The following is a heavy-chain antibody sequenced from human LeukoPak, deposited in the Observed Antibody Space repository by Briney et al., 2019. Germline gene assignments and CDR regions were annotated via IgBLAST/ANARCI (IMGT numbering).Heavy chain of an antibody. D-gene: IGHD2-2*01. Sequence: GGSLRLSCAASGFTFSSYAISWVRQAPGKGLEWVSAISGSGGSTYYADSVKGRFTISRDNSKNTLYLQMNSLRAEDTAVYYCAKAYCSSTSCRQNYYYYYGMDVWGQGTTVTVSS. CDR2: ISGSGGST. V-gene: IGHV3-23*01. CDR3: AKAYCSSTSCRQNYYYYYGMDV. CDR1: GFTFSSYA. J-gene: IGHJ6*02.